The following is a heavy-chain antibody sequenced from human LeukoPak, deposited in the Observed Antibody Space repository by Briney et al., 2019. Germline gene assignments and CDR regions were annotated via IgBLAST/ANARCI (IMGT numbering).Heavy chain of an antibody. V-gene: IGHV4-59*08. CDR1: GGSISSYY. D-gene: IGHD6-6*01. Sequence: PSETLSLTCTVSGGSISSYYWSWIRPHPGKGLEWIGYIYYSGRTNYNPSLKSRVTISVDTSKTQFSLKVNSVTAADTAVYYCTRHGSSSSDDAFDIWGQGTVVTVSS. CDR3: TRHGSSSSDDAFDI. J-gene: IGHJ3*02. CDR2: IYYSGRT.